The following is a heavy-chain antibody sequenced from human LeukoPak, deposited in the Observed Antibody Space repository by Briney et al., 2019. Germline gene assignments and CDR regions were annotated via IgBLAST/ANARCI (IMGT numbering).Heavy chain of an antibody. CDR3: ARGPGGYSYGYYFDY. CDR1: GGSISHYY. CDR2: FDYSGST. D-gene: IGHD5-18*01. V-gene: IGHV4-59*01. J-gene: IGHJ4*02. Sequence: SETLSLTCSVSGGSISHYYWSWIRQPPGKGLEWIGFFDYSGSTNYNPSLKSRVTISVDTSKNHFSLKLSSVTAADTAVYYCARGPGGYSYGYYFDYWGQGTLVTVSS.